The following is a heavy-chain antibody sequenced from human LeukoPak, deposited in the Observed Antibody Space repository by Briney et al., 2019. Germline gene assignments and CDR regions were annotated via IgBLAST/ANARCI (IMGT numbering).Heavy chain of an antibody. D-gene: IGHD6-13*01. V-gene: IGHV4-30-2*05. CDR3: ARLSSSWHRKFDP. J-gene: IGHJ5*02. Sequence: SETLSLTCAVSGVAISRGGYAWNWIRQPPGKGLEWIAYIYHSGTTYYNPSLKSRATISVDTSKNQFSLKLSSVTAADTAVYYCARLSSSWHRKFDPWGQGTLVTVSS. CDR1: GVAISRGGYA. CDR2: IYHSGTT.